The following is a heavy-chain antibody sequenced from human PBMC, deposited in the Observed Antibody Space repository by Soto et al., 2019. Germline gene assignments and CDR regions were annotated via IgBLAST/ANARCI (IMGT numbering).Heavy chain of an antibody. J-gene: IGHJ4*02. CDR3: AMGYTQYCSSTSCPPPL. Sequence: SVKVSCKASGGTFSSYTISWVRQAPGQGLEWMGRIIPILGIANYAQKFQGRVPITADKSTSTAYMELSSLRSEDTAVYYCAMGYTQYCSSTSCPPPLWGQGTLVTVSS. D-gene: IGHD2-2*01. CDR2: IIPILGIA. V-gene: IGHV1-69*02. CDR1: GGTFSSYT.